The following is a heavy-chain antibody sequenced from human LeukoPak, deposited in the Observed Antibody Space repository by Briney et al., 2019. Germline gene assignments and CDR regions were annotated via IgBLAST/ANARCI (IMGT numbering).Heavy chain of an antibody. D-gene: IGHD4-17*01. CDR2: ISYDGSNK. CDR3: AKDSLDYGDYPLDY. J-gene: IGHJ4*02. V-gene: IGHV3-30*18. Sequence: GGSLRLSCAASGFTFSSYGMHWVRQAPGKGLEWVAVISYDGSNKYYADSVKGRFTISRDNSKNTLYLQMNSLRAEDTAVYYCAKDSLDYGDYPLDYWGQGTLVTVSS. CDR1: GFTFSSYG.